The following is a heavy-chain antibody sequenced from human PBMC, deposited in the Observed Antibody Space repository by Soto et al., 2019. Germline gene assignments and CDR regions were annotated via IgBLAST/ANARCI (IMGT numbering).Heavy chain of an antibody. D-gene: IGHD2-15*01. V-gene: IGHV3-15*07. CDR2: IKTRDEGETT. CDR1: GFSVSKAW. J-gene: IGHJ6*02. CDR3: TTGSVEGF. Sequence: DVQQVDSGGGLVKPGGSLRLSCEASGFSVSKAWTNWVRQAPGKGLEWVGRIKTRDEGETTNYAAPVKGRFTISRDDSKNTLYLQMNSLKTEDTAVSYCTTGSVEGFWGQGTTVTVSS.